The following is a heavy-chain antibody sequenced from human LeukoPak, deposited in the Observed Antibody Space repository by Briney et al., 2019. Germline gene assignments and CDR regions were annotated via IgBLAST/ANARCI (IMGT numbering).Heavy chain of an antibody. D-gene: IGHD1-26*01. CDR3: AKDSEFLRDSGSSYFDY. J-gene: IGHJ4*02. CDR1: GFTFNSYG. V-gene: IGHV3-30*02. Sequence: GGSLRLSCAASGFTFNSYGMHWVRQAPGKGLEWVAFIRYDGSNKYYADSVKGRFTISRDNSKNILYLQMNSLRPEDTAVYYCAKDSEFLRDSGSSYFDYWGQGTLVTVSS. CDR2: IRYDGSNK.